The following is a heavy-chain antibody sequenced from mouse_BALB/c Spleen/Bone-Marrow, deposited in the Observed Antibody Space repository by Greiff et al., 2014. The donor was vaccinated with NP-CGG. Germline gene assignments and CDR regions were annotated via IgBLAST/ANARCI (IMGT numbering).Heavy chain of an antibody. CDR1: GYTFTSYW. Sequence: QVQLQQSGAELVKPGASVKMSCKASGYTFTSYWMHWVKQRPGQGLEWIGVIDPSDSYTSYNQKFKGMATLTVDTSSSTAYMQLSSLTSEDSAVYYCTRGDYDWYFDVWGAGTTVTVSS. D-gene: IGHD2-4*01. CDR3: TRGDYDWYFDV. V-gene: IGHV1S127*01. J-gene: IGHJ1*01. CDR2: IDPSDSYT.